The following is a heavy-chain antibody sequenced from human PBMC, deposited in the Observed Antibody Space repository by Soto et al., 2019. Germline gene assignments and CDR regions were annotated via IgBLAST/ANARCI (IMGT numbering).Heavy chain of an antibody. V-gene: IGHV1-69*13. J-gene: IGHJ6*02. D-gene: IGHD2-2*01. CDR3: ASPCGTSCPTYGMDV. Sequence: ASVKVSCKASGGTFSSYAISWVRQAPGQGLEWMGGIIPIFGTANYAQKFQGRVTITADESTSTAYMELSSLRSEDTAVYYCASPCGTSCPTYGMDVWGQGTTVTVSS. CDR2: IIPIFGTA. CDR1: GGTFSSYA.